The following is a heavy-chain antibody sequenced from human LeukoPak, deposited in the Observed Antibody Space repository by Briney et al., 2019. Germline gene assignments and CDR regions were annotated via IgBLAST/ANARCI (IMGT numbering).Heavy chain of an antibody. J-gene: IGHJ4*02. CDR1: GFTFSDYY. Sequence: KPGGSLRLSCAASGFTFSDYYMSWIRHAPGKGLEWVSYISSSGSTIYYADSVKGRFTISRDNAKNSLYLQMNSLRAEDTAVYYCARAHSGSYYYFDYWGQGTLVTVSS. CDR2: ISSSGSTI. V-gene: IGHV3-11*04. CDR3: ARAHSGSYYYFDY. D-gene: IGHD1-26*01.